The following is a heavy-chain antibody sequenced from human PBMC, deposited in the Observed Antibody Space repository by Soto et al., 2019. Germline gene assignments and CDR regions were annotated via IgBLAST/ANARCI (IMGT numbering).Heavy chain of an antibody. CDR1: GGSISSYY. D-gene: IGHD1-20*01. V-gene: IGHV4-59*01. Sequence: SETLSLTCTVSGGSISSYYWSWIRQPPGKGLEWIGYIYYSGSTNYNPSLKSRVTISVDTSKNQFSLKLSSVTAADTAVYYCARTHNWNTRPNYYYCGMDVGGKGTRFTV. J-gene: IGHJ6*04. CDR3: ARTHNWNTRPNYYYCGMDV. CDR2: IYYSGST.